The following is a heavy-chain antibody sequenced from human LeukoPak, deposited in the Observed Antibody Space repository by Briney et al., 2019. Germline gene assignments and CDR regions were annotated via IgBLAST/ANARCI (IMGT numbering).Heavy chain of an antibody. D-gene: IGHD6-6*01. CDR2: IYYRGST. V-gene: IGHV4-59*11. Sequence: SETLSLTCTVAGGSISSHFGSWIRQPPGEGREWGGYIYYRGSTNYNPSLKSRVTLSVDTSKNQLSLKVSSVTAADTAVYYCAGARGTSIYYFDSWGQGPLVTVSS. CDR1: GGSISSHF. J-gene: IGHJ4*02. CDR3: AGARGTSIYYFDS.